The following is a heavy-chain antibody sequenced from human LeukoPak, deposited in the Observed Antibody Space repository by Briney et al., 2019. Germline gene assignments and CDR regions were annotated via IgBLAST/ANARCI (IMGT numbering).Heavy chain of an antibody. CDR1: GYTFTGYY. D-gene: IGHD6-13*01. CDR3: ARDSSGRVAAAD. CDR2: INPNSGGT. V-gene: IGHV1-2*02. Sequence: VASVKVSCKASGYTFTGYYMHWVRQAPGQGLEWMGWINPNSGGTNYAQKFQGRVTMTRDTSISTAYMELSGLRSDDTAVIYCARDSSGRVAAADWGQGTLVTVSS. J-gene: IGHJ4*02.